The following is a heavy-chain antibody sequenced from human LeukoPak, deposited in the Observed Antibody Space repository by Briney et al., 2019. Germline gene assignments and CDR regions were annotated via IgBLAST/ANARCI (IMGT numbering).Heavy chain of an antibody. CDR3: AAYYYGSGSRALDY. Sequence: GGSLRLSCAASGFTFSSYAMSWVRQAPGKGLEWISSISGSTTYIHYADSVRGRFTISRDSANNSVFLQMNSLRAEDTAMYFCAAYYYGSGSRALDYWGQGILVTVSS. D-gene: IGHD3-10*01. CDR2: ISGSTTYI. V-gene: IGHV3-21*01. CDR1: GFTFSSYA. J-gene: IGHJ4*02.